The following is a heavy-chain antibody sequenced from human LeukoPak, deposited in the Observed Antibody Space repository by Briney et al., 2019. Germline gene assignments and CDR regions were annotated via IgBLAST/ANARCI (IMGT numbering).Heavy chain of an antibody. V-gene: IGHV1-46*01. Sequence: EASVKVSCRASGYTFTSYYMHWVRQAPGQGLEWMGIINPSGGSTSYAQKFQGRVTMTRDMSTSTVYMELSSLRSEDTAVYYCARDKTLLSNYYDSSGFFDYWGQGTLVTVSS. CDR1: GYTFTSYY. J-gene: IGHJ4*02. D-gene: IGHD3-22*01. CDR3: ARDKTLLSNYYDSSGFFDY. CDR2: INPSGGST.